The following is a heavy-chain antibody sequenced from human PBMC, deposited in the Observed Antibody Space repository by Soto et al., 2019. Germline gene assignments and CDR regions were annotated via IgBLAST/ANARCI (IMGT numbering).Heavy chain of an antibody. V-gene: IGHV3-74*01. D-gene: IGHD3-10*01. CDR2: INSDGSIT. CDR3: ARWRAYGSGPQGMDV. J-gene: IGHJ6*02. CDR1: GFSFSSHW. Sequence: EVQLVESGGDLVQPGGSLRLSCAASGFSFSSHWMHWVRQAPGKGLVWVSRINSDGSITSYADSVKGRFTISRDNAKNTLYVEMNSLRVEDTAVYYCARWRAYGSGPQGMDVWGQGTTVIVSS.